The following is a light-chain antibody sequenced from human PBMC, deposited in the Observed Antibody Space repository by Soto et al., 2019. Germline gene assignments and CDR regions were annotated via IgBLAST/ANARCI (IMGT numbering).Light chain of an antibody. V-gene: IGKV3-15*01. CDR2: GAS. CDR3: QQYNSWPPGT. Sequence: EIVMTQSPVTLSVSPGERATLSCRASQSVFSNLAWYQQKPGQAPGLLIYGASTRATGIPARFSGSGSGTEFTLTISSLQSEDFAVYFCQQYNSWPPGTFGQGTKVEI. J-gene: IGKJ1*01. CDR1: QSVFSN.